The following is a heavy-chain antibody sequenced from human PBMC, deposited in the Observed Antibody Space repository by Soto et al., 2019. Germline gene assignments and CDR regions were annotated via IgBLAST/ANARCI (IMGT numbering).Heavy chain of an antibody. V-gene: IGHV4-30-4*02. CDR1: GVSISSGDYY. CDR2: IYYSGST. Sequence: SDTLSPTCTVSGVSISSGDYYWSWIRQPPGKGLEWIGYIYYSGSTYYNPSLKSRVTISVATSKNQFSLKLSSVTAADTAVYYCARGIRYDLDFDYWGQGTLVTVSS. CDR3: ARGIRYDLDFDY. J-gene: IGHJ4*02. D-gene: IGHD5-12*01.